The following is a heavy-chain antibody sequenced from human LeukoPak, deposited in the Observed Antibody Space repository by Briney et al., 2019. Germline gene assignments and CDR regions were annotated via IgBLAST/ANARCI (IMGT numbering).Heavy chain of an antibody. CDR3: ARDYCSSTSCYND. J-gene: IGHJ4*02. D-gene: IGHD2-2*02. Sequence: SETLSLTCTVSGGSISGYYWSWIRQPPGKGLEWIGNIYSSGVTKYNPSLNSRVTISVDTSMNQFSLTLSSVTAADTAVYYCARDYCSSTSCYNDWGQGTLVTVSS. CDR1: GGSISGYY. V-gene: IGHV4-59*01. CDR2: IYSSGVT.